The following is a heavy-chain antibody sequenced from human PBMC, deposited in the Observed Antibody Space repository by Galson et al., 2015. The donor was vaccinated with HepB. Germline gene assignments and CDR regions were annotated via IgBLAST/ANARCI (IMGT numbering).Heavy chain of an antibody. J-gene: IGHJ5*02. V-gene: IGHV7-4-1*02. Sequence: SVKVSCKASGYTFTKYAINWVRQAPGQGLEWMGWVNTNTGNPTYAQGFAGRFVFSLDNSVSTTYLQISGLKAEDTAVYFCARTPNYASGNSHNVWFDPWGQGTLVTVSS. CDR1: GYTFTKYA. CDR3: ARTPNYASGNSHNVWFDP. CDR2: VNTNTGNP. D-gene: IGHD3-10*01.